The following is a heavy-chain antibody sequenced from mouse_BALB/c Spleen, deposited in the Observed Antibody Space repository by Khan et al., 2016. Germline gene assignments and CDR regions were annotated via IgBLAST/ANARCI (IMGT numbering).Heavy chain of an antibody. J-gene: IGHJ3*01. CDR3: SRWAYDDNYLFAY. CDR2: INPSTGYT. CDR1: GYTFTSYW. Sequence: QVQLQQSGAELAKPGASVTMSCKASGYTFTSYWMHWVKQRLGQGLEWIGYINPSTGYTEYNQTFKDRATLTADKSSSTAYLQLSSLTSEDSAVSSCSRWAYDDNYLFAYWGQGTLVTVSA. V-gene: IGHV1-7*01. D-gene: IGHD2-3*01.